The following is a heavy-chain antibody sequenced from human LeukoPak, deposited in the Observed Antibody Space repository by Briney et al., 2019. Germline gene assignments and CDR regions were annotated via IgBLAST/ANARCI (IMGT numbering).Heavy chain of an antibody. J-gene: IGHJ4*02. CDR3: ARVGFTGSSCYGFLFFDT. V-gene: IGHV3-7*01. Sequence: TGGSLRLSCAASGFNFRSYWMSWVRQAPGMGLEWVAHIKQEGSENYYVDSVKGRFTISRDNAKNSLSLQVNIPRAKDTAVYYCARVGFTGSSCYGFLFFDTWGQGTQVTVSS. CDR1: GFNFRSYW. D-gene: IGHD2-15*01. CDR2: IKQEGSEN.